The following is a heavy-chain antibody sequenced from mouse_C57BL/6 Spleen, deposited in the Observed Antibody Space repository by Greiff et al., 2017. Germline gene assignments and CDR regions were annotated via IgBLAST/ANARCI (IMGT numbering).Heavy chain of an antibody. V-gene: IGHV5-17*01. Sequence: EVTLVESGGGLVKPGGSLKLSCAASGFTFSDYGMHWVRQAPEKGLEWVAYISSGSSTIYYADTVKGRFTISRDNAKNTLFLQMTSLRSEDTAMYYCARGYYSHYYAMDYWGQGTSVTVSS. CDR1: GFTFSDYG. CDR2: ISSGSSTI. CDR3: ARGYYSHYYAMDY. J-gene: IGHJ4*01. D-gene: IGHD2-12*01.